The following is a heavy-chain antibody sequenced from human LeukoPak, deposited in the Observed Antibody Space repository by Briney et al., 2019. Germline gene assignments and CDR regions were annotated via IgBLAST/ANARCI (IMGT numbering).Heavy chain of an antibody. CDR2: IYYSGRT. Sequence: SETLSLTCTVSGGSISSSSYYWGWIRQPPGKGLEWIGSIYYSGRTYYNPSLKSRVTISVDTSKNQFSLKLSSVTAADTAVYYCASTYIRVYWYFDLWGRGTLVTVSS. D-gene: IGHD1-14*01. J-gene: IGHJ2*01. V-gene: IGHV4-39*07. CDR3: ASTYIRVYWYFDL. CDR1: GGSISSSSYY.